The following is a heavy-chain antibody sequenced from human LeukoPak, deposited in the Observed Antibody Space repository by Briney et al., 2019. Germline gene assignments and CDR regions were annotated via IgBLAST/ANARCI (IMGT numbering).Heavy chain of an antibody. V-gene: IGHV4-39*01. CDR2: IYYSGST. J-gene: IGHJ5*02. Sequence: SETLSLTCTVSGGSISSSSYYWGWIRQPPGKGLEWIGSIYYSGSTYYNPSLKSRVTISVDTSKNQFSLKLSSVTAADTAVYYCARQHSSYGDFDNWFGPWGQGTLVTVSS. CDR1: GGSISSSSYY. D-gene: IGHD4-17*01. CDR3: ARQHSSYGDFDNWFGP.